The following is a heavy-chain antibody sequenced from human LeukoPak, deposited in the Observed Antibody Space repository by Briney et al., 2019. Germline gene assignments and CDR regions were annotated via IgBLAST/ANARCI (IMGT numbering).Heavy chain of an antibody. V-gene: IGHV4-4*07. J-gene: IGHJ4*02. Sequence: SETLSLTCTDSGGSLSSYYWSWIRQPAGKGLEWIGRIYTSGSTNYNPPLQSRVTISVDKSKNQFSLKLSSVTAADTAVYYCARSTQQLVQTPVQYFDYWGQGTLVTVSS. CDR2: IYTSGST. CDR3: ARSTQQLVQTPVQYFDY. CDR1: GGSLSSYY. D-gene: IGHD6-13*01.